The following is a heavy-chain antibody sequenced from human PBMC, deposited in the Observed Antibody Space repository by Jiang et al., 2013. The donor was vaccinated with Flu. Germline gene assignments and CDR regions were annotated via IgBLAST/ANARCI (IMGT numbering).Heavy chain of an antibody. D-gene: IGHD6-6*01. CDR1: GFTFSSYA. CDR2: ISSNGGST. V-gene: IGHV3-64D*06. Sequence: VQLLESGGGLVQPGGSLRLSCSASGFTFSSYAMHWVRQAPGKGLEYVSAISSNGGSTYYADSVKGRFTISRDNSKNTLYLQMSSLRAEDTAVYYCVKEFSELVIAGHDYWGQGTLVTVSS. CDR3: VKEFSELVIAGHDY. J-gene: IGHJ4*02.